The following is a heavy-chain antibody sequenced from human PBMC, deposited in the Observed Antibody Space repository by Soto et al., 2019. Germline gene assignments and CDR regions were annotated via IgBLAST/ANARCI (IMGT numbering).Heavy chain of an antibody. V-gene: IGHV1-69*13. Sequence: ASVKVSCKASGGTFSSYAISWVRQAPGQGLEWMGGIIPIFGTANYAQKFQGRVTITADESTSTAYMELSSLRSEDTAVYYCARQYDSGGAHDYYYGMDVWGQGTTVTVSS. CDR2: IIPIFGTA. D-gene: IGHD3-10*01. J-gene: IGHJ6*02. CDR1: GGTFSSYA. CDR3: ARQYDSGGAHDYYYGMDV.